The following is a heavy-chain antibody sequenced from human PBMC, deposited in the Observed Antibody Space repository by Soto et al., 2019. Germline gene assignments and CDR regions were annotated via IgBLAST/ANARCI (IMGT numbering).Heavy chain of an antibody. J-gene: IGHJ3*02. CDR1: GGSFSTYY. CDR3: ARGGSNDWQVAFDI. D-gene: IGHD3-9*01. Sequence: QLQQWGAGLLKPSETLSLTCVVSGGSFSTYYYNWFRQSPGKGLEWIGEISHSGSNNYSPSLKSRVTMSLDTSKNQFSLKLTSGTAADTAVYYCARGGSNDWQVAFDIWGQGTMVTVSS. V-gene: IGHV4-34*01. CDR2: ISHSGSN.